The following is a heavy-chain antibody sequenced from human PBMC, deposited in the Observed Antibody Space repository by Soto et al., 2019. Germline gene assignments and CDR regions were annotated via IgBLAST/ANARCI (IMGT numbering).Heavy chain of an antibody. Sequence: PSETLSLTCTVSGGSISRYYWSWIRQPPGKGLEWIGYIYYSGRTNYNPSLKSRVTISVDTPKNQFSLKLSSVTAADTAVYYCARGYCSSTTCYIWDNWFDPWGQGTLVTVS. CDR3: ARGYCSSTTCYIWDNWFDP. CDR1: GGSISRYY. D-gene: IGHD2-2*01. CDR2: IYYSGRT. J-gene: IGHJ5*02. V-gene: IGHV4-59*01.